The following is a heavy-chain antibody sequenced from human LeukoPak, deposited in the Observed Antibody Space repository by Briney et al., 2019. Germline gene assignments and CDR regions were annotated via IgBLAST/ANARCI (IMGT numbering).Heavy chain of an antibody. Sequence: ASVKVSCKASGYTFTDYHMHWVRQAPGQGLEWIGCINLNNGDTAYAQMFQGRVTMIRDMSINTAYMEVTSLRSDDTAVYYCATEFTDSGHPGDIRGQGTMVTVSS. J-gene: IGHJ3*02. D-gene: IGHD6-19*01. CDR3: ATEFTDSGHPGDI. CDR2: INLNNGDT. CDR1: GYTFTDYH. V-gene: IGHV1-2*02.